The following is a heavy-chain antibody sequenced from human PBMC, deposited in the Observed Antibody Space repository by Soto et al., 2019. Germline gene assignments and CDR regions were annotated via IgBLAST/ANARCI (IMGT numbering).Heavy chain of an antibody. CDR1: GFTFSNYN. CDR3: ARGLLGYCSSTTGYFAFDI. Sequence: PGGSLRLSCAASGFTFSNYNINWVRQAPGKGLEWVSYISSSSSTIYYADSVKGRFTISRDNAKNSLYLQMNSLRAEDTAVYYCARGLLGYCSSTTGYFAFDIWGQGTMVTVSS. D-gene: IGHD2-2*01. V-gene: IGHV3-48*01. J-gene: IGHJ3*02. CDR2: ISSSSSTI.